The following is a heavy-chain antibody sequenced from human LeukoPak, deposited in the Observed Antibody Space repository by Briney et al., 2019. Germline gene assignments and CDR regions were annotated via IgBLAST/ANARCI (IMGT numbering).Heavy chain of an antibody. Sequence: GGSLRLSCATSGFTFGDYSMHWVRQAPGKGLEWVSFISWDGVSKYYADSAKGRFTISRDRSKSSLYLQMNSLRTEDTALYYCAKDGMGSSGYYFFDYWGQGTLVTVSS. CDR2: ISWDGVSK. CDR1: GFTFGDYS. J-gene: IGHJ4*02. D-gene: IGHD3-22*01. CDR3: AKDGMGSSGYYFFDY. V-gene: IGHV3-43*01.